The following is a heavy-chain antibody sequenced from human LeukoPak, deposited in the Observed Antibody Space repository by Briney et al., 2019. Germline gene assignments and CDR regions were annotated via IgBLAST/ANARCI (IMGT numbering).Heavy chain of an antibody. CDR2: INVGNGKT. CDR3: ARDSPLSPYDY. CDR1: GYTFIRNA. V-gene: IGHV1-3*01. J-gene: IGHJ4*02. D-gene: IGHD3-16*02. Sequence: ASVKVSCKASGYTFIRNAMHWVRQAPGQRLKWMGWINVGNGKTKYSQKFQGRVTITRDTSASTAYMEVSSLRSEDTAVYYCARDSPLSPYDYWGQGTLVTVSS.